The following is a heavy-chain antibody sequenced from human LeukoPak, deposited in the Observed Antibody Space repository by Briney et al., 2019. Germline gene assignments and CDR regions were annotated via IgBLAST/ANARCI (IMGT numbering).Heavy chain of an antibody. CDR3: ARSGRGTYYYFDL. V-gene: IGHV1-18*01. Sequence: ASVKVSCKASGYTFTHYGISWVRQAPGQGLEWMGWINTYNGNINYAQKVQGRVSMTTDTSTTTAYMELRSLRFDDTAVYYCARSGRGTYYYFDLWGQGTLVTVSS. CDR2: INTYNGNI. J-gene: IGHJ4*02. CDR1: GYTFTHYG. D-gene: IGHD5-12*01.